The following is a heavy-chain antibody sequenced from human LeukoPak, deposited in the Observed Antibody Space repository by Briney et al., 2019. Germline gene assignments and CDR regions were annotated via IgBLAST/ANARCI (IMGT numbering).Heavy chain of an antibody. V-gene: IGHV1-69*01. CDR1: GGTFSSYA. J-gene: IGHJ6*04. D-gene: IGHD3-10*01. CDR3: AAPYGSGTPGMYWMDV. CDR2: IIPIFGTA. Sequence: ASVKVSCKASGGTFSSYAISWVRQAPGQGLEWMGGIIPIFGTANYAQKFQGRVTITADESTSTAYMELSSLTSEDTAVYYCAAPYGSGTPGMYWMDVWGRGTTVTVSS.